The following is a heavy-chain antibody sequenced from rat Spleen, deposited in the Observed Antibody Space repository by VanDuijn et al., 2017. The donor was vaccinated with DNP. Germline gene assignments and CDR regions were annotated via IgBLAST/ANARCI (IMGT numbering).Heavy chain of an antibody. CDR3: ARWNIGTSTLDY. Sequence: ELQLQESEPGLLKPSQSLSLTCSVTGHSISRTAVGRFRKFPGNKMEWIGHISYSGTTSYHPSLKSRISSTRDTSKNQFFLQLSSVTTEDTATYYCARWNIGTSTLDYWGQGVMVTVSS. CDR1: GHSISRTA. J-gene: IGHJ2*01. V-gene: IGHV3-1*01. CDR2: ISYSGTT. D-gene: IGHD1-5*01.